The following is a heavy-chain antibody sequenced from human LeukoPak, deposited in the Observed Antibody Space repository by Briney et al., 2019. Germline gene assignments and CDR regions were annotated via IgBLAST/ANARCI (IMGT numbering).Heavy chain of an antibody. D-gene: IGHD6-13*01. Sequence: PGGSLRLSCAASGFTFSSYEMNWVRQAPGKGLEWVSYISSSGSTIYYADSVKGRFTISRDNAKNSLYLQMNSLRAEDTAVYYCASHSSSWRGFDYWGQGTLVTVSS. CDR3: ASHSSSWRGFDY. V-gene: IGHV3-48*03. J-gene: IGHJ4*02. CDR1: GFTFSSYE. CDR2: ISSSGSTI.